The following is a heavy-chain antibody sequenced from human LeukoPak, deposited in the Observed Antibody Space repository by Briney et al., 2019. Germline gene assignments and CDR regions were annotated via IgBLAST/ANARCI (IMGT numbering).Heavy chain of an antibody. Sequence: SETLSLTCTASGGSFISYYWSWIRQPAGKGLEWVGHIYTSGSTNYDPSLKSRVTMSVDTSKNQFSLKLTSVTAADTAVYYCARDRFNNYADYWGQGTQVTVSS. CDR3: ARDRFNNYADY. CDR1: GGSFISYY. CDR2: IYTSGST. J-gene: IGHJ4*02. D-gene: IGHD3-3*01. V-gene: IGHV4-4*07.